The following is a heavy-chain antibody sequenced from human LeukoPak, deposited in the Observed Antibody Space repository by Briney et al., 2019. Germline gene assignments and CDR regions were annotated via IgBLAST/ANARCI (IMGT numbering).Heavy chain of an antibody. CDR3: ARGRDWNCQGYFDY. V-gene: IGHV4-39*07. D-gene: IGHD1-7*01. CDR2: IYYRPTT. CDR1: GDSVGSSKYV. Sequence: SETLSLTRSVSGDSVGSSKYVWGWIRQPPWKGLEWIGSIYYRPTTLYNASLRSRVTIYLDTYKIQFSLILNSVTAADTATYYCARGRDWNCQGYFDYWGPGSQVTVSS. J-gene: IGHJ4*02.